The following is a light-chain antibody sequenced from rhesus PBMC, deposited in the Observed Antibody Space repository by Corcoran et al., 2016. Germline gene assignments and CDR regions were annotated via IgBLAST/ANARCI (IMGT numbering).Light chain of an antibody. V-gene: IGKV1-38*01. J-gene: IGKJ1*01. CDR3: QQRKSYPPT. CDR1: QGISSY. CDR2: DVF. Sequence: DIQLTQSPSSLSASVGDRVTITCRASQGISSYLAWYQQKSGKAPKLLIYDVFNLQSGVPSRFSGSGTGTDLTLNRSSLQTEDFATYYCQQRKSYPPTFGQGTKLEIK.